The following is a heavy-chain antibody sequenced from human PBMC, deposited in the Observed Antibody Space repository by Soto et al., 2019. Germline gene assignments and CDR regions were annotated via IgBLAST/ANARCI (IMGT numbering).Heavy chain of an antibody. D-gene: IGHD2-2*01. V-gene: IGHV4-34*01. CDR2: INHGGST. CDR3: ARAAYCSSTSCHGGGAFDI. CDR1: GGSFSGYY. Sequence: SETLSLTCAVYGGSFSGYYWSWIRQPPGKGLEWIGEINHGGSTNYNPSLKSRVTISVDTSKNQFSLKLSSVTAADTAVYYCARAAYCSSTSCHGGGAFDIWGQGTMVTVSS. J-gene: IGHJ3*02.